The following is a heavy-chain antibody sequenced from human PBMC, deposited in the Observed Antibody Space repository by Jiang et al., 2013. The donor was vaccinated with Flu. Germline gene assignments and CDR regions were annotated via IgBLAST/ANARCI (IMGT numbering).Heavy chain of an antibody. V-gene: IGHV1-8*01. D-gene: IGHD3-22*01. CDR1: GYTFTSSA. CDR3: ARVRSGSNTHDAFDV. CDR2: MNPDSGNT. J-gene: IGHJ3*01. Sequence: SVKVSCKASGYTFTSSAINWVRQATGQGLEWMGWMNPDSGNTGYPQRFQGRVTMTRNTSLSTAYMELSSLTSDDTAVYYCARVRSGSNTHDAFDVWGQGIVVSVSS.